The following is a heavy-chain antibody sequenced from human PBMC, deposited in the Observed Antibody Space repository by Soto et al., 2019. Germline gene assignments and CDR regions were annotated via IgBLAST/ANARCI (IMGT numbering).Heavy chain of an antibody. CDR1: GGTFSSYT. Sequence: QVQLVQSGAEVKKPGSWVKVSCKDSGGTFSSYTISWVRQAPGQGLEWMGRIIPILGIANYAQKFQGRVTITADKSTSTAYMELSSLRSEDTAVYYCARAYGSGSYYYYGMDVWGQGTTVTVSS. CDR3: ARAYGSGSYYYYGMDV. CDR2: IIPILGIA. D-gene: IGHD3-10*01. J-gene: IGHJ6*02. V-gene: IGHV1-69*02.